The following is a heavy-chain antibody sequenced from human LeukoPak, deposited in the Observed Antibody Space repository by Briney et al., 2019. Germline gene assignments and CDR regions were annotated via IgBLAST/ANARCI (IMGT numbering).Heavy chain of an antibody. CDR2: IYYSGST. V-gene: IGHV4-39*07. CDR3: ASLALEWEPLLKGMDV. Sequence: SETLSLTCTVSGGSISSSSYYWGWIRQPPGKGLEWIGSIYYSGSTYYNPSLKSRVTISVDTSKNQFSLKLSSVTAADTAVYYCASLALEWEPLLKGMDVWGQGTTVTVSS. D-gene: IGHD1-26*01. J-gene: IGHJ6*02. CDR1: GGSISSSSYY.